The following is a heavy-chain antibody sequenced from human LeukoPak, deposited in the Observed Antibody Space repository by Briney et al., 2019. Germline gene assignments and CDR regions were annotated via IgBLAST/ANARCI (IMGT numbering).Heavy chain of an antibody. D-gene: IGHD7-27*01. CDR3: AKDRALGDAFDI. V-gene: IGHV3-23*01. J-gene: IGHJ3*02. CDR1: GFTFGSYA. CDR2: ISNSGGRT. Sequence: GGSLRLSCAASGFTFGSYAMGWVRQAPGKGLEWVSSISNSGGRTFYTDSVKGRFTISRDNSKNTVYLQMNSLRAEDTAVYYCAKDRALGDAFDIWGQGTMVTVSS.